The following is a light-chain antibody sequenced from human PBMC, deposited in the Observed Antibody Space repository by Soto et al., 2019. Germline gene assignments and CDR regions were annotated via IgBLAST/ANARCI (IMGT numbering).Light chain of an antibody. J-gene: IGKJ2*01. CDR2: VAS. Sequence: EIVLTQSPATLSLSPGERATLSCRASQSVSSYLGWYQQKPGQAPRLLIYVASSRATVIPARFSGRGFGSDFTPPTSSLALEHFALYYSQHHSNWTYTFRQGTKVDIQ. CDR1: QSVSSY. CDR3: QHHSNWTYT. V-gene: IGKV3-11*01.